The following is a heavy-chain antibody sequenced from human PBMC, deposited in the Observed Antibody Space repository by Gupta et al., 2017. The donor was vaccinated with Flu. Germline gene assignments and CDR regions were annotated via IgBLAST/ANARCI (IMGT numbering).Heavy chain of an antibody. V-gene: IGHV1-69*06. J-gene: IGHJ4*02. D-gene: IGHD1-26*01. CDR3: AREESMGE. CDR1: A. CDR2: IIPIFGTA. Sequence: AISWVRQAPGQGLEWMGGIIPIFGTANYAQKFQGRVTITADKSTITAYMELSSLRSEDTAVYYCAREESMGEWGQGTLVTVSS.